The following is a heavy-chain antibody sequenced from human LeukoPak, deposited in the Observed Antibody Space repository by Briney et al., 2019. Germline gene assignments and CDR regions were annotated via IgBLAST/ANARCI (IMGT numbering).Heavy chain of an antibody. V-gene: IGHV1-18*01. CDR2: ISAYNGNT. J-gene: IGHJ4*02. CDR1: GYAFTSYG. Sequence: GASVKVSCKASGYAFTSYGISWVRQAPGQGLEWMGWISAYNGNTNYAQKLQGRVTMTTDTSTSTAYMELRSLRSDDTAVYYCARDLREAGYYDSSGYSVNSNFDYWGQGTLVTVSS. CDR3: ARDLREAGYYDSSGYSVNSNFDY. D-gene: IGHD3-22*01.